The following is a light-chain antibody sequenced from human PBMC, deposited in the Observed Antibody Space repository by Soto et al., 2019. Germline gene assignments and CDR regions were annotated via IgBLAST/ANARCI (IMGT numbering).Light chain of an antibody. CDR3: LQDYNYPWT. CDR1: QDVGND. J-gene: IGKJ1*01. V-gene: IGKV1-6*01. Sequence: AIQMTQSPSSLSASVGDTVTISCRTSQDVGNDLGWYQQKPGKAPKVLIYAASTLQSGVPSRFSGSGSGTDFTLTISSLQPEDFATYYCLQDYNYPWTVGQGTKVEIK. CDR2: AAS.